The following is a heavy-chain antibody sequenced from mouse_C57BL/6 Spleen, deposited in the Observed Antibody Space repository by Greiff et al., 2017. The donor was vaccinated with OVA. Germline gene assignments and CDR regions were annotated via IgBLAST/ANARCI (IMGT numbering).Heavy chain of an antibody. CDR2: ISGGGGNT. Sequence: DVHLVESGGGLVKPGGSLKLSCAASGFTFSSYTMSWVRQTPEKRLEWVATISGGGGNTYYPDSVKGRFTISRDNAKNTLYLQMSSLRSEDTALYYCARHNGYYRFAYWGQGTLVTVSA. J-gene: IGHJ3*01. CDR1: GFTFSSYT. V-gene: IGHV5-9*01. D-gene: IGHD2-3*01. CDR3: ARHNGYYRFAY.